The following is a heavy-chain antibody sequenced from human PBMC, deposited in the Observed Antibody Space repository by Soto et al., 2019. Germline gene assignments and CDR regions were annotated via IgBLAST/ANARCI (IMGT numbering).Heavy chain of an antibody. CDR2: ISSSGSTI. J-gene: IGHJ5*02. Sequence: GGSLRLSCAASGFTFSDYYMSWIRQAPGKGLEWVSYISSSGSTIYYADSVKGRFTISRDNAKNSLYLQMNSLRAEDTAVYYCARDKGEGVLRFLEWLLPYNWCDPWGQGTLVTVSS. V-gene: IGHV3-11*01. CDR3: ARDKGEGVLRFLEWLLPYNWCDP. CDR1: GFTFSDYY. D-gene: IGHD3-3*01.